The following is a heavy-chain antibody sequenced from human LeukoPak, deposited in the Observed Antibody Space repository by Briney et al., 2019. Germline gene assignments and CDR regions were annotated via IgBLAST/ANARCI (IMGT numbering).Heavy chain of an antibody. CDR2: IYHSGST. CDR3: ARERIVGAMTYYFDY. V-gene: IGHV4-61*01. J-gene: IGHJ4*02. CDR1: GVSVSSGSYY. Sequence: SETLSLTCTVSGVSVSSGSYYWSWIRQPPGKGLEWIGYIYHSGSTNYNPSLKSRVTISVDTSKNQFSLKLSSVTAADTAVYYCARERIVGAMTYYFDYWGQGTLVTVSS. D-gene: IGHD1-26*01.